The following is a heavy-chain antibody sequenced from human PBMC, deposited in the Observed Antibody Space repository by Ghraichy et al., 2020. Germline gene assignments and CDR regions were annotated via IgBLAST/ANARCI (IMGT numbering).Heavy chain of an antibody. CDR2: IRYDGSNK. CDR1: GFTFSSYG. Sequence: GGSLRLSCAASGFTFSSYGMHWVRQAPGKGLEWVAFIRYDGSNKYYADSVKGRFTISRDNSKNTLYLQMNSLRAEDTAVYYCAKDGRQLRYFDWHIPAIDYWGQGTLVTVSS. D-gene: IGHD3-9*01. CDR3: AKDGRQLRYFDWHIPAIDY. J-gene: IGHJ4*02. V-gene: IGHV3-30*02.